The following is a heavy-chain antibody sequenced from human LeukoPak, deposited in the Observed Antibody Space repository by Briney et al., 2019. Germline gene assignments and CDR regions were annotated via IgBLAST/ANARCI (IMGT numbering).Heavy chain of an antibody. J-gene: IGHJ4*02. CDR1: GGSISSYY. D-gene: IGHD3-10*01. CDR3: ARDQTYSGSGIYTYFDY. V-gene: IGHV4-59*12. Sequence: PSETLSLTCTVSGGSISSYYWNWIRQPPGKGLEWVGYIYYSWSTNYNPSLRSRGTISADTSKNHFSLKLTSVTAADTAVYYCARDQTYSGSGIYTYFDYWGQGILVTVSS. CDR2: IYYSWST.